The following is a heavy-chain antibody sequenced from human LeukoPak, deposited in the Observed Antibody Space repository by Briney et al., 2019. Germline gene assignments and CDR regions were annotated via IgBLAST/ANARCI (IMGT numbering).Heavy chain of an antibody. Sequence: GGSLRLSCAASGFTFSEYALVWVRQAPGEGLEWVSASSSGGSNTLYADAVKGRFTISRVNSKNTLYLQMDSLRAEDTAVYFCGRDPNGDYVGAFEFWGHGTMVTVSS. CDR2: SSSGGSNT. CDR3: GRDPNGDYVGAFEF. CDR1: GFTFSEYA. V-gene: IGHV3-23*05. J-gene: IGHJ3*01. D-gene: IGHD4-17*01.